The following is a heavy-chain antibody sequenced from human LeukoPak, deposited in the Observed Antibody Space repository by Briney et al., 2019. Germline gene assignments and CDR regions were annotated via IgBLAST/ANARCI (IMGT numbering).Heavy chain of an antibody. CDR2: ISGSGGST. J-gene: IGHJ4*02. V-gene: IGHV3-23*01. CDR3: AKDTVTARRYFDD. D-gene: IGHD4-17*01. Sequence: GSSLRLSCAASGFTFSRYAMTWVRQAPGKGLEWVLAISGSGGSTYYADSVKSRFTISRDNTKNTLYLQMNTLRAEDTAVYYCAKDTVTARRYFDDWGQGSLVTVSS. CDR1: GFTFSRYA.